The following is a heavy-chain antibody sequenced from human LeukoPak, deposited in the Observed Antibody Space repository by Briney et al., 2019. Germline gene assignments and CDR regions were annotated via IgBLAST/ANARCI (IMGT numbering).Heavy chain of an antibody. CDR1: GGSISSGSYY. D-gene: IGHD3-22*01. Sequence: SQTLSLTCTVSGGSISSGSYYWSWIRQPAGKGLEWIGRIYTSGSTNYNPSLKSRVTISVDTSKNQFSLKLSSVTAADTAVYYCARDPAYYYDSSGYYYFGPFDIWGQGTMVTVSS. J-gene: IGHJ3*02. CDR3: ARDPAYYYDSSGYYYFGPFDI. CDR2: IYTSGST. V-gene: IGHV4-61*02.